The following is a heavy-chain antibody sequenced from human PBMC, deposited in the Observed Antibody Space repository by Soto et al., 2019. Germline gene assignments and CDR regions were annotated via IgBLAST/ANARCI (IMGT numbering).Heavy chain of an antibody. CDR1: GYTFTSYD. V-gene: IGHV1-8*01. J-gene: IGHJ5*02. Sequence: QVQLVQSGAEVKKPGASVKVSCKASGYTFTSYDINWVRQATGQGLEWMGWMNPNSGNTGYAQKIQGRVTMARHTSVSTAYMELSSLRSEDPAVYYCAGVRQIRGGSYLFGRRVIGFDPWGQGTLVTVSS. CDR3: AGVRQIRGGSYLFGRRVIGFDP. D-gene: IGHD1-26*01. CDR2: MNPNSGNT.